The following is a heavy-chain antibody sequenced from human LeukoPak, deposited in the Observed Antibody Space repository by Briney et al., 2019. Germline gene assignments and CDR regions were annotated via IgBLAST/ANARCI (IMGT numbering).Heavy chain of an antibody. CDR1: GFTFSSYA. Sequence: HSGGSLILSCVASGFTFSSYAMSWVRQAPGKGLEWVSAISGSGVTTHYAGSVKGRFSISRDKSKNTLYLQMNSLRAEDTALYYCAKKVVVGATSPYSDFQDWGQGTLVTVSS. V-gene: IGHV3-23*01. CDR3: AKKVVVGATSPYSDFQD. J-gene: IGHJ1*01. CDR2: ISGSGVTT. D-gene: IGHD1-26*01.